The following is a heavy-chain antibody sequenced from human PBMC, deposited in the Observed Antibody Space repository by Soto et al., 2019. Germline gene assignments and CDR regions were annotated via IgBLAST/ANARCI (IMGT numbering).Heavy chain of an antibody. J-gene: IGHJ5*02. V-gene: IGHV1-2*02. CDR2: INPNSGGT. CDR1: GWTFTCYY. D-gene: IGHD6-13*01. CDR3: ARGQQLVTYNWFDP. Sequence: XSGKVSFKASGWTFTCYYMHWVRQAPGQGLEWMGWINPNSGGTNYAQKFQGRVTMTRDTSISTAYMELSRLRSDDTAVYYCARGQQLVTYNWFDPWGQGTLVTVSS.